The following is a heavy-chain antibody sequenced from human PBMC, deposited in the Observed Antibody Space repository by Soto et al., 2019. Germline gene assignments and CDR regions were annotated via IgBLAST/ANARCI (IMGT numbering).Heavy chain of an antibody. CDR1: GFTFSSYS. Sequence: PGGSLRLSCAASGFTFSSYSMNWVRQAPGKGLEWVSYISSSSSTIYYADSVKGRFTISRDNAKNSLYLQMNSLRAEDTAVYYCAREPYDYIWGSYRDPTDYWGQGTLVTVSS. D-gene: IGHD3-16*01. J-gene: IGHJ4*02. V-gene: IGHV3-48*01. CDR2: ISSSSSTI. CDR3: AREPYDYIWGSYRDPTDY.